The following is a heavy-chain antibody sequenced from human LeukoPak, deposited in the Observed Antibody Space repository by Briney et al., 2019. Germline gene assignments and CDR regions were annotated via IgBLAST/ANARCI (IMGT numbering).Heavy chain of an antibody. Sequence: ASVTVSCKASGYTCTSYAMHWVRQAPGQRLEWMGWINAGNGNTKYSQKFQGRVTITRDTSAGTAYMELSSLRSEDTAVYYCARSQGDVPAAKYYYYYGMDVWGKGTTVTVSS. CDR2: INAGNGNT. J-gene: IGHJ6*04. CDR1: GYTCTSYA. V-gene: IGHV1-3*01. D-gene: IGHD2-2*01. CDR3: ARSQGDVPAAKYYYYYGMDV.